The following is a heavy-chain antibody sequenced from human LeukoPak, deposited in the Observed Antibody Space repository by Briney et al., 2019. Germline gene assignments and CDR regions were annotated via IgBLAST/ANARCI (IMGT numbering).Heavy chain of an antibody. V-gene: IGHV3-23*01. CDR3: AKGFRAGSYFDY. J-gene: IGHJ4*02. Sequence: GGSLRLSCAASGLTFSSYAMSWVRQAPGKGLEWVSAISGSGGSTYYADSVKGRFTISRDSSKNTLYLQVNSLRAEDTAVYYCAKGFRAGSYFDYWGQGTLVTVSS. CDR2: ISGSGGST. CDR1: GLTFSSYA.